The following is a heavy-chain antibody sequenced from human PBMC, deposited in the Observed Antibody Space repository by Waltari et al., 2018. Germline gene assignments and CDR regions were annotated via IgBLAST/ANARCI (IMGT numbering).Heavy chain of an antibody. CDR1: GGSISSYY. Sequence: QVQLPESGPGLVKPSETLSLTCTVSGGSISSYYWSWIRQPAGKGLEWIGRIYTSGSTNYNPSLKSRVTMSVDTSKNQFSLKLSSVTAADTAVYYCARTVVVAAPIVVFFDYWGQGTLVTVSS. CDR3: ARTVVVAAPIVVFFDY. J-gene: IGHJ4*02. D-gene: IGHD2-15*01. V-gene: IGHV4-4*07. CDR2: IYTSGST.